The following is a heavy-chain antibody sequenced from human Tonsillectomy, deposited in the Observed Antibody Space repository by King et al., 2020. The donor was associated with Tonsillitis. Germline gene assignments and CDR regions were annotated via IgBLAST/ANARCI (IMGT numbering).Heavy chain of an antibody. CDR3: ARDPTAHYYYYYMDV. D-gene: IGHD5-18*01. J-gene: IGHJ6*03. Sequence: VQLVESGGGVVQPGRSLRLSCAASGFTFSSYGFHWVRQAPGKGLEWVSIIWSDGSNEYYADSVKGRFTISRDSSKNTLYLQMNSLRAEDTAVYYCARDPTAHYYYYYMDVWGKGTLVTVSS. CDR1: GFTFSSYG. V-gene: IGHV3-33*08. CDR2: IWSDGSNE.